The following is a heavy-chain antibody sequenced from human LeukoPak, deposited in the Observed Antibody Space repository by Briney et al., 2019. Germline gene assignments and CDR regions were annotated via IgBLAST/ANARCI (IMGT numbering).Heavy chain of an antibody. D-gene: IGHD1-26*01. J-gene: IGHJ4*02. CDR3: AREGPTTAFDY. Sequence: GGSLRLSCAASGITFRSYAMNWVRQAPGKGLEWVSVISGSGGRTDYADSVKGRFTISRDNSKNTLYLQMNSLRVEDTAVYYCAREGPTTAFDYWGQGTLVTVSS. CDR2: ISGSGGRT. CDR1: GITFRSYA. V-gene: IGHV3-23*01.